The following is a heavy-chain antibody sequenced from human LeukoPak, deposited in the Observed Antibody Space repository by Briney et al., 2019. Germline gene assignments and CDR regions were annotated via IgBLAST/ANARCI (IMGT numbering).Heavy chain of an antibody. D-gene: IGHD2-15*01. V-gene: IGHV1-69*05. CDR2: VIPIFGTA. CDR3: ARLLCFCSGGSCSLRHLDY. CDR1: GYTFTSYD. J-gene: IGHJ4*02. Sequence: SVKVSCKASGYTFTSYDINWVRQATGQGLEWIGGVIPIFGTANYAQKFQGRVTITTDESTSTAYMELSSLRSEGSAVYYCARLLCFCSGGSCSLRHLDYWGLGTLVTVSS.